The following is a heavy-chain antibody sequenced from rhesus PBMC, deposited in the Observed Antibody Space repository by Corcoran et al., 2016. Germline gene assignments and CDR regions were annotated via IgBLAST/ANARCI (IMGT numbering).Heavy chain of an antibody. CDR1: GYSFTSYW. CDR2: IGPSYFDT. V-gene: IGHV5-20*02. D-gene: IGHD1-44*01. CDR3: AKLDSGNSRCYNSLDV. J-gene: IGHJ5-2*02. Sequence: EVQLVQSGAEVKRPGESLKISCKTSGYSFTSYWISWVRQKPGIGPEWMGAIGPSYFDTRYSPSVQGQVTISADKSSSTAYLQWSSLKASDTATYYCAKLDSGNSRCYNSLDVWGRGVLVTVSS.